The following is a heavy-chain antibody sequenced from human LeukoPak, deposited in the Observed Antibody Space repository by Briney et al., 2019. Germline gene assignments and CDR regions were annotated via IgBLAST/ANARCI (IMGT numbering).Heavy chain of an antibody. CDR2: INPNSGGT. J-gene: IGHJ4*02. CDR3: AREYCSSTSCYTGRFDY. D-gene: IGHD2-2*02. Sequence: GASVKVSCKASGYTFTGYYMHWVRQAPGQGLEWMGWINPNSGGTNYAQKFQGRVTMTRDTSTSTAYMELSRLRSDDTAVYYCAREYCSSTSCYTGRFDYWDQGTLVTVSS. CDR1: GYTFTGYY. V-gene: IGHV1-2*02.